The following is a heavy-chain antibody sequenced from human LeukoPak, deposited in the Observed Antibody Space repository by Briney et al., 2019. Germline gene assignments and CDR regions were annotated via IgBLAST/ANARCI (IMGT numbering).Heavy chain of an antibody. J-gene: IGHJ4*02. Sequence: SETLSLTCTVSGGSISSYYWNWIRQPAGKGLEWIGRIYTSGSTNYNPSLKSRVSMSVDTSKNQFSLKLSSVTAADTAVYYCARDGRAGSLFAYWGQGTLVTVSS. CDR3: ARDGRAGSLFAY. CDR1: GGSISSYY. V-gene: IGHV4-4*07. D-gene: IGHD6-19*01. CDR2: IYTSGST.